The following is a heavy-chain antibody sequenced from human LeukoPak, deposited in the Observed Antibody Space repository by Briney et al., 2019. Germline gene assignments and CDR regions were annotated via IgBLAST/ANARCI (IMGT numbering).Heavy chain of an antibody. D-gene: IGHD4-23*01. Sequence: SETLSLTCAVSGGSISSSNWWSWVRQPPGKGLEWIGEVYHSGSTNYNPSLKSRVTISVDKSKNQFSLKLSSVTAADTAVYYCARCYGGNPHYYYYMDVWGKGTTVTVSS. J-gene: IGHJ6*03. CDR2: VYHSGST. CDR3: ARCYGGNPHYYYYMDV. CDR1: GGSISSSNW. V-gene: IGHV4-4*02.